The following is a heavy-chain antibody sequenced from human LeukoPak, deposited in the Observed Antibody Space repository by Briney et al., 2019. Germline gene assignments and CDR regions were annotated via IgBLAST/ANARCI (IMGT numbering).Heavy chain of an antibody. CDR3: ATSAEYSSSD. Sequence: GGSLRLSCAASGFTFSSYAMSWVRQAPGKGLEWVSSISSSSSYIYYADSVKGRFTISRDNAKNSLYLQMNSLRAEDTAVNYCATSAEYSSSDWGQGTLVTVSS. V-gene: IGHV3-21*01. CDR2: ISSSSSYI. D-gene: IGHD6-6*01. J-gene: IGHJ4*02. CDR1: GFTFSSYA.